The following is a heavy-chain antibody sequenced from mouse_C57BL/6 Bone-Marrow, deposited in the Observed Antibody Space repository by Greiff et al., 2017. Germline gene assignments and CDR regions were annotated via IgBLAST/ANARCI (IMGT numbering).Heavy chain of an antibody. V-gene: IGHV1-74*01. Sequence: QVQLQQSVAELVMPGASVKVSCTASGYTFTNSLMHWVKPRPIQGLEWIGRIHPSHSDTNYNQKFKGKATLTVDKSSSTAYMQLSSLTSEDSAVYYCARPPDGSPGWFAYWGQGTLVTVSA. D-gene: IGHD1-1*01. CDR3: ARPPDGSPGWFAY. CDR1: GYTFTNSL. CDR2: IHPSHSDT. J-gene: IGHJ3*01.